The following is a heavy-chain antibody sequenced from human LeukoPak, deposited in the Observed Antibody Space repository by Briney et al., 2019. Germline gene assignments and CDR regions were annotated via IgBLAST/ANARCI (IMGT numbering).Heavy chain of an antibody. J-gene: IGHJ4*02. Sequence: SETLSLTCAVYGGSFSGYYWSWIRQPPGKGLEWIGEINHSGSTNYNPSLKSRVTISVDTSKNHFSLNLSSVTAADTAVYYCARGPDDGYNYIVYWGQGILVTVSS. CDR2: INHSGST. CDR3: ARGPDDGYNYIVY. CDR1: GGSFSGYY. D-gene: IGHD5-24*01. V-gene: IGHV4-34*01.